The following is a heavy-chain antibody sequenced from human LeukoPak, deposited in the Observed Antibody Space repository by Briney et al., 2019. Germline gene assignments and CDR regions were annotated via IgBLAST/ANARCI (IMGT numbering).Heavy chain of an antibody. V-gene: IGHV4-59*11. Sequence: SETLSLTCSVSGGSISSHYWSRIRQPPGKGLEWIGYIYCSGSTNYNPSLKSRVTMSVDTSKNQFSLKLNSVTAADTALYFCARDAGTGWYFDLWGRGTLVTVSS. CDR2: IYCSGST. D-gene: IGHD3/OR15-3a*01. CDR3: ARDAGTGWYFDL. J-gene: IGHJ2*01. CDR1: GGSISSHY.